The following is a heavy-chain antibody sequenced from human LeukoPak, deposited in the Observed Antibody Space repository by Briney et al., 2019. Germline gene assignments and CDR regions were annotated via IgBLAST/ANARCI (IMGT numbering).Heavy chain of an antibody. V-gene: IGHV1-18*04. CDR2: ISPYNGNT. D-gene: IGHD3-22*01. CDR1: GYTFTDYY. Sequence: GASVKVSCKASGYTFTDYYMHWVRQAPGQGLEWMAWISPYNGNTNYAQNLQGRVTVTTDTSTSTAYMELRSLGSDDTAVYYCARDSSGYNYGMDVWGQGTTVTVSS. J-gene: IGHJ6*02. CDR3: ARDSSGYNYGMDV.